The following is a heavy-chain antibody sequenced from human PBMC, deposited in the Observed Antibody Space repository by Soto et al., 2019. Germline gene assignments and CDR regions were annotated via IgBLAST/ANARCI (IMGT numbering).Heavy chain of an antibody. Sequence: QVQLVQSGAEVKKPGASVKVSCKASGYPFSSYDINWVRQATGQGLEWMGWMNPKSGNTGYAQKFPGRITMTRTTPINPAYLEPASLRSEGPAVYYWAREIGDGYFRGGSCYDGFDIWGQGTMVTVSS. J-gene: IGHJ3*02. CDR1: GYPFSSYD. CDR2: MNPKSGNT. V-gene: IGHV1-8*01. D-gene: IGHD2-15*01. CDR3: AREIGDGYFRGGSCYDGFDI.